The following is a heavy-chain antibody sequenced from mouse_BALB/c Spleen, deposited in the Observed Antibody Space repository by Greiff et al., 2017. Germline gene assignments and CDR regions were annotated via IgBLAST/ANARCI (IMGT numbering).Heavy chain of an antibody. J-gene: IGHJ1*01. Sequence: EVHLVESGGGLVQPGGSRKLSCAASGFTFSDYGMAWVRQAPGKGPEWVAFISNLAYRIYYADTVTGRFTISSENAKNTLYLEMSSLRSEDTAMYYCARERGTDWYFDVWGAGTTVTVSS. CDR3: ARERGTDWYFDV. CDR2: ISNLAYRI. D-gene: IGHD3-3*01. CDR1: GFTFSDYG. V-gene: IGHV5-15*02.